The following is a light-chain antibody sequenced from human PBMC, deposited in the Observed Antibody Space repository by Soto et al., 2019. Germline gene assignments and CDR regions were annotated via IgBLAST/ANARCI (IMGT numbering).Light chain of an antibody. V-gene: IGLV2-11*01. J-gene: IGLJ1*01. CDR3: CSYAGSYTHYV. Sequence: QSALTQPRSVSGSPGQSITISCTGTSSDVGGYNYVSWYRQHPGKAPKLMIYDVSKRPSGVPDRFSGSKSGNPASLTSSGRQAEDEADYYCCSYAGSYTHYVFGTGTKVTVL. CDR2: DVS. CDR1: SSDVGGYNY.